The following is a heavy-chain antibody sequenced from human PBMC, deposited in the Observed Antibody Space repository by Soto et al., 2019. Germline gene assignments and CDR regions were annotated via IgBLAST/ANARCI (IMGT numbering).Heavy chain of an antibody. D-gene: IGHD6-6*01. CDR1: GGSMRSYY. CDR3: VRHSSTYRKALDY. CDR2: IYYSGSA. V-gene: IGHV4-59*08. Sequence: PSVTKRLTCTVSGGSMRSYYLRWLRKTPGKGLEWIGYIYYSGSANSNPSLKSRVTISVDTSKNQFSLKLSSVTAADTAVYYGVRHSSTYRKALDYWGKGTLVIVSS. J-gene: IGHJ4*02.